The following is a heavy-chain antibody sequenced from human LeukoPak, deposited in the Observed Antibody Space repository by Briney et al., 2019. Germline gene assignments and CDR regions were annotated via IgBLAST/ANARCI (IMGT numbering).Heavy chain of an antibody. CDR3: ARAVPSRQAIDY. CDR2: INQDGSNT. J-gene: IGHJ4*02. CDR1: GFSFSSHW. Sequence: GGSLRLSCAASGFSFSSHWMHWVRQVPGKGLVWVSRINQDGSNTFYADSVKGRFTTSRDNAKNTLYLQMNSLGVEDTAVYYCARAVPSRQAIDYWGQGTLVTVSS. V-gene: IGHV3-74*01.